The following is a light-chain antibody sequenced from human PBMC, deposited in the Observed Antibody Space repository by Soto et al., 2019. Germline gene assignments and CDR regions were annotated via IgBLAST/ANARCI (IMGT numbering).Light chain of an antibody. CDR2: WAS. J-gene: IGKJ4*01. CDR1: QSVLYSSNDKNY. Sequence: DIVMIQSPDSLPVSLGERATINCKSSQSVLYSSNDKNYLAWYQHKPGQSPKLLIYWASTRGSGVPDRFSGSGSGSDFTLTISNLQAEDVAVYYCQQYYSSPFTFGGGTKVEVK. V-gene: IGKV4-1*01. CDR3: QQYYSSPFT.